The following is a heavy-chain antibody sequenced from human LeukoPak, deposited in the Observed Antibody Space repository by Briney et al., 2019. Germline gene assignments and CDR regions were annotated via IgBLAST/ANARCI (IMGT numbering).Heavy chain of an antibody. CDR2: IYYSGST. D-gene: IGHD6-19*01. Sequence: PSETLSLTCTVSGGSISSGGYYWSWIRQHPGKGLEWIGYIYYSGSTNYNPSLKSRVTISVDKSKNQFSLKLTSVTAADTAAYYCARQGDSGWYYFDYWGQGTLVTVSS. CDR1: GGSISSGGYY. CDR3: ARQGDSGWYYFDY. V-gene: IGHV4-31*03. J-gene: IGHJ4*02.